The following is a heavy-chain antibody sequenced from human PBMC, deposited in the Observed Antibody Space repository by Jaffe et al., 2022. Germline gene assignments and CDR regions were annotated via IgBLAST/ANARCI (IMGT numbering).Heavy chain of an antibody. CDR1: GYSISSTYY. CDR2: MFHSGST. V-gene: IGHV4-38-2*01. J-gene: IGHJ4*02. CDR3: AGPYCGGDCTHRGPLWEGY. Sequence: QVQLQESGPGLVKPSETLSLTCAVSGYSISSTYYWGWIRQPPGKGLEWIGTMFHSGSTHYNPSLKSRVTISVDMSKNQISLKLNSVTAADTAVYYCAGPYCGGDCTHRGPLWEGYWGQGTLVTVSS. D-gene: IGHD2-21*02.